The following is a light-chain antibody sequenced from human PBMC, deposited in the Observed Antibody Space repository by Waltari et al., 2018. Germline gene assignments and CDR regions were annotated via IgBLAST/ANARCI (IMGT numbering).Light chain of an antibody. CDR3: QQYNSAPPT. Sequence: DIQMPQSPSSLSASVGDRVTITCRASQAISSWLAWYQQIPGKAPKLLIYKASSLKSGVPSRFSGSGSGTDFTLTISSLQSEDFATYYCQQYNSAPPTFGQGTKVEIK. V-gene: IGKV1-12*01. CDR2: KAS. J-gene: IGKJ1*01. CDR1: QAISSW.